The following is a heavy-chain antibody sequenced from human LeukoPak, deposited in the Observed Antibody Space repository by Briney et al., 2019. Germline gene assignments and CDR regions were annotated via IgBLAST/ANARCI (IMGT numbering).Heavy chain of an antibody. CDR3: ARDSSSLNYYYGMDV. D-gene: IGHD6-6*01. V-gene: IGHV4-31*03. Sequence: SETLSLICTVSGGSISSGGYYWSWIRQHPGKGLEWIGYIYYSGSTYYNPSLKSRVTISVDTSKNQFSLKLSSVTAADTAVYYCARDSSSLNYYYGMDVWGQGTTVTVSS. J-gene: IGHJ6*02. CDR1: GGSISSGGYY. CDR2: IYYSGST.